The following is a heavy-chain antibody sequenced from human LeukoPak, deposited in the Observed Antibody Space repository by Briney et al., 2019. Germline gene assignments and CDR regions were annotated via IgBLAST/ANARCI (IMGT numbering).Heavy chain of an antibody. D-gene: IGHD3-10*01. CDR1: GFTFSGSA. J-gene: IGHJ4*02. CDR2: IRSKANSYAT. CDR3: AKDLDKEVRGVIC. V-gene: IGHV3-73*01. Sequence: GGSLRLSCAAYGFTFSGSAMHWVRQASGKGLEWVGRIRSKANSYATVYAASVKGRFTISRDNSKNTLYLQMNSLRAEDTAVYYCAKDLDKEVRGVICWGQGTLVTVSS.